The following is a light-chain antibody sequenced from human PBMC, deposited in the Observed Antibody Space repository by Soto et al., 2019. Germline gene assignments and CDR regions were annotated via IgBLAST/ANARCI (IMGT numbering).Light chain of an antibody. CDR2: GVS. CDR3: QKRSNWPPIT. J-gene: IGKJ5*01. Sequence: EIVLTQSPGTLSLSPGERATLSFRASQSVSGNYLSWYQQKPGQAPRLLIYGVSGRATGIPDRFSGSGSGTDFTLTISSLEPEDFEVYYCQKRSNWPPITFGQGTDWRL. CDR1: QSVSGNY. V-gene: IGKV3D-20*02.